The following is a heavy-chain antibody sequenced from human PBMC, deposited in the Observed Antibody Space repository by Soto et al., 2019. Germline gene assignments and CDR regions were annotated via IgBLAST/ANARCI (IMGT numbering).Heavy chain of an antibody. CDR1: GGSISSYY. CDR3: ARAPRYCSGGSCSDY. D-gene: IGHD2-15*01. CDR2: IYYSGST. J-gene: IGHJ4*02. Sequence: LSLTFTVSGGSISSYYWSWIRQPPGKGLEWIGYIYYSGSTNYNPSLQSRVTISVDTSKNQISLKLSSVTAADTAVYYCARAPRYCSGGSCSDYWGQGTLVTVSS. V-gene: IGHV4-59*01.